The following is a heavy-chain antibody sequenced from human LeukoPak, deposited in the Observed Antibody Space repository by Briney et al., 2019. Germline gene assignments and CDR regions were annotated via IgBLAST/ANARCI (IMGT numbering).Heavy chain of an antibody. V-gene: IGHV3-7*03. CDR2: IKQDGSEK. D-gene: IGHD3-10*01. J-gene: IGHJ4*02. CDR3: ARGLSGYYYGSGSYYHFDY. CDR1: GFTFSSYW. Sequence: GGSLRLSCAASGFTFSSYWMSWVRPAPGKGLEWVANIKQDGSEKYYVDSVKGRFTISRDNAKNSLYLQMNSLRAEDTAVYYCARGLSGYYYGSGSYYHFDYWGQGTLVTVSS.